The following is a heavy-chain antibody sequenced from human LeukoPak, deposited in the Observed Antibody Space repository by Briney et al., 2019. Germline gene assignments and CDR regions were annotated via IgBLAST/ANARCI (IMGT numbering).Heavy chain of an antibody. D-gene: IGHD6-19*01. CDR3: AREQQWQVYDY. Sequence: PGGSLRLSCAASGFTFSSYSMNWVRQASGKGLEWVSYISSSSTIYYADSVKGRFTISRDNAKNSLYLQMNSLRAEDTAVYYCAREQQWQVYDYWGQGTLVTVSS. CDR1: GFTFSSYS. J-gene: IGHJ4*02. V-gene: IGHV3-48*04. CDR2: ISSSSTI.